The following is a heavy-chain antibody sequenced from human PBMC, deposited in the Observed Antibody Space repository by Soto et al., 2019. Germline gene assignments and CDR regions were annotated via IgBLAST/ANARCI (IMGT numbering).Heavy chain of an antibody. D-gene: IGHD6-6*01. CDR2: ISYDGSNK. Sequence: QVQLVESGGGVVQPGRSLRLSCAASGFTFSSYGMRWVRQAPGKGLEWVAVISYDGSNKYYADSVKGRFTISRDNSKNTLYLQMNSLRAEDTAVYYCAKSGPIAARSKGLGWYFDYWGQGTLVTVSS. CDR3: AKSGPIAARSKGLGWYFDY. V-gene: IGHV3-30*18. CDR1: GFTFSSYG. J-gene: IGHJ4*02.